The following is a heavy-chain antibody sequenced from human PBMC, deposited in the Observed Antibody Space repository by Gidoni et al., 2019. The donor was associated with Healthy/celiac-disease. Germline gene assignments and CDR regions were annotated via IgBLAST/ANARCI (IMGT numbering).Heavy chain of an antibody. J-gene: IGHJ5*02. CDR1: GFTFSTYA. D-gene: IGHD6-19*01. CDR2: ISGSGGST. Sequence: VQLLESGGGLVQPGGSLRLSCAASGFTFSTYAMSWVRQAPGKGLEWVSAISGSGGSTYYADSVKGRFTISRDNSKNTLYLQMNSLRAEDTAVYYCAKLQKASLWLVPLWFDPWGQGTLVTVSS. V-gene: IGHV3-23*01. CDR3: AKLQKASLWLVPLWFDP.